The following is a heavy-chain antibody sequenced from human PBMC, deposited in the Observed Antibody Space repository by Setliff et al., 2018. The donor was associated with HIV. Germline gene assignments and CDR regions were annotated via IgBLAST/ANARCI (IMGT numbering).Heavy chain of an antibody. Sequence: PSETLSLTCSVSGGSVSSVNYYWSWIRQPPGKGLEWIGYIHYTGSTTYNPSLKSRVTISVDTSKGQFSLKLNSVTAADTAVYYCARGRHGLGLDVWGQGTLVTVSS. V-gene: IGHV4-61*01. CDR3: ARGRHGLGLDV. D-gene: IGHD3-10*01. CDR2: IHYTGST. CDR1: GGSVSSVNYY. J-gene: IGHJ4*02.